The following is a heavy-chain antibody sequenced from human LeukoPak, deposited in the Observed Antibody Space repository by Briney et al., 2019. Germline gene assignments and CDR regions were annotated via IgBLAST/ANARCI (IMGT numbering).Heavy chain of an antibody. J-gene: IGHJ6*04. D-gene: IGHD6-19*01. CDR1: GGTFSSYV. CDR2: IIPIFGTA. CDR3: ARHVSSGWYYYYYGMDV. V-gene: IGHV1-69*13. Sequence: ASVKVSCKASGGTFSSYVTSWVGQAPGQGLEWMGGIIPIFGTANYAQKFQGRVTITADESTSTAYMELSSLRSEDTAVYYCARHVSSGWYYYYYGMDVWGKGTTVTVSS.